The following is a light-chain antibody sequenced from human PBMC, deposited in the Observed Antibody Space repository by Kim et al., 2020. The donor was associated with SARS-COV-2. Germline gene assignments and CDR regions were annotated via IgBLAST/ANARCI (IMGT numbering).Light chain of an antibody. V-gene: IGLV3-19*01. J-gene: IGLJ3*02. CDR1: SLRSYY. CDR2: GKN. CDR3: NSRDSSGNRV. Sequence: VALGQTVRITCQGDSLRSYYASWYQQKPGQAPVLVIYGKNNRPSGIPDRFSGSSSGNTASLTITGAQAEDEADYYCNSRDSSGNRVFGGGTQLTV.